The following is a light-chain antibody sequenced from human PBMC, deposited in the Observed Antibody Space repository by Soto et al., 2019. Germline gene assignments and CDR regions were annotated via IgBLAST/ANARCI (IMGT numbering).Light chain of an antibody. CDR1: SSDVGSYNL. CDR3: CSYAGSSTWV. Sequence: QSALTQPASVSGSPGQSITISCTGTSSDVGSYNLVSWYQQHPDKAPKLIIYEVSKWPSGVSSRFSASKSGNTASLTISGLQSEDEADYCCCSYAGSSTWVFGGGTKLTV. J-gene: IGLJ3*02. V-gene: IGLV2-23*02. CDR2: EVS.